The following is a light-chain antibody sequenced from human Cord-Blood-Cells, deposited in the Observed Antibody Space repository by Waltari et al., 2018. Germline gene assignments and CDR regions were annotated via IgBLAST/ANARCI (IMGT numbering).Light chain of an antibody. CDR1: QSISSW. J-gene: IGKJ1*01. CDR2: DAS. V-gene: IGKV1-5*01. CDR3: QQYNSYWT. Sequence: DIQMTQSPSTLSASVGDRFTITCRASQSISSWLAWYQQKPGNAPKLLIYDASSLESGVPTRFSGSGSGTEFTLTISSLQPDDFATYYCQQYNSYWTFGQGTKVEIK.